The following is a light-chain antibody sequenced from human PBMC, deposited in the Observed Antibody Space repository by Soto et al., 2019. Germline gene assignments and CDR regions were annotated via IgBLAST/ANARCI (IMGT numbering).Light chain of an antibody. CDR1: QSVSSN. Sequence: EIVMTQSPATLSVSPGERATLSCRVSQSVSSNLAWYQQKPGQAPRLLIYGASTRATGIPARFSGSGSGTEFTLTISSLQSEDFAVYYCQQYNNWPPYTFGQGTKLEIK. CDR3: QQYNNWPPYT. V-gene: IGKV3-15*01. J-gene: IGKJ2*01. CDR2: GAS.